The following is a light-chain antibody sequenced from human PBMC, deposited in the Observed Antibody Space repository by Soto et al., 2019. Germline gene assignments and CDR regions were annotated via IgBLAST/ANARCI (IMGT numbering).Light chain of an antibody. Sequence: DIQMTQSPSTLSASVGDRVTITCRASQSISSWLAWYQQKPGKAPKLLIYKASSLESRVPSRFSGSGSGTEFTLTISSLQPDDFATYYCQQYNSSPDTFGQGTKLEIK. V-gene: IGKV1-5*03. J-gene: IGKJ2*01. CDR3: QQYNSSPDT. CDR2: KAS. CDR1: QSISSW.